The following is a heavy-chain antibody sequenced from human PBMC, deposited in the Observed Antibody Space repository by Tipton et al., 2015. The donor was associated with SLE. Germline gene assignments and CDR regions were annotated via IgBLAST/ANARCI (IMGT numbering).Heavy chain of an antibody. J-gene: IGHJ3*02. CDR1: GGSISSYY. D-gene: IGHD6-19*01. Sequence: TLSLTCTVSGGSISSYYWSWIRQHPGKGLEWIGHIYYSGSTYYNPSLKSRVTISVDTSKNQFFLRLRSVTAADTAVYYCARSGYSSGWYRGRFDIWGQGTMVTVSS. V-gene: IGHV4-31*03. CDR3: ARSGYSSGWYRGRFDI. CDR2: IYYSGST.